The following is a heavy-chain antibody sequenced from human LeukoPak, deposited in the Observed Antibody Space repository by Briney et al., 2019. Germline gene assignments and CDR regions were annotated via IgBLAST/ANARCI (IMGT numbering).Heavy chain of an antibody. CDR1: GFSFSSFE. J-gene: IGHJ4*02. Sequence: GGSLRLSCAASGFSFSSFEMNWVRQAPGKGLEWVSYIRSSGSTTYYADSVKGRFTISRDNAKDSLYLQMNSLRAEDTAVYYCVRVGNSLNYFDCWGQGTLVTVSS. CDR3: VRVGNSLNYFDC. CDR2: IRSSGSTT. V-gene: IGHV3-48*03. D-gene: IGHD3-16*01.